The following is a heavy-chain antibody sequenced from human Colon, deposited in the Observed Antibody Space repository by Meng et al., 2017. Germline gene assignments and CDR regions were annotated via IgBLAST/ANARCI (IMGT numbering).Heavy chain of an antibody. V-gene: IGHV4-4*07. CDR1: GGDINNYY. CDR2: VYSSGSA. D-gene: IGHD3-10*01. J-gene: IGHJ2*01. Sequence: QLQRQGSCPGLVKPSETLSLTCTVSGGDINNYYWSWIRQSPGKGLEWLGCVYSSGSAYYSPSLKSRLNMSVDRTKNQLSLKVTSVTAADTAVYYCARGVETMIRGVKWYFDLWGRGALVTVSS. CDR3: ARGVETMIRGVKWYFDL.